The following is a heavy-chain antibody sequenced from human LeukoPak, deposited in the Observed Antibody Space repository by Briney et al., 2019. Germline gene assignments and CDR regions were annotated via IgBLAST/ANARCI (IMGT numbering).Heavy chain of an antibody. V-gene: IGHV1-2*04. CDR1: GYTFTGYY. CDR3: ARGSRGSTHRERENWFDP. J-gene: IGHJ5*02. D-gene: IGHD2-2*01. CDR2: INPNSGGT. Sequence: AASVKVSCKASGYTFTGYYMHWVRQAPGQGLEWMGWINPNSGGTNYAQKFQGWVTMTRDTSISTAYMELSRLRSDDTAVYYCARGSRGSTHRERENWFDPWGQGTLVTVSS.